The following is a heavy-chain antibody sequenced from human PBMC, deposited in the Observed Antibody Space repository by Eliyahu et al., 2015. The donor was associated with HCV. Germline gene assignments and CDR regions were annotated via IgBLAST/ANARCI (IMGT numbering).Heavy chain of an antibody. Sequence: QVRLRESGPGLVKPSETLSLTCAVSGGSIPTYYGGGPXPPPGTGPEWVGHIYYSGRXNSHPPLRSRVTISVDTSTNQFSLNLTSVTAADTAVYYCASGGGGIAVAGTGGWFDPWGQGTLVTVSS. CDR3: ASGGGGIAVAGTGGWFDP. D-gene: IGHD6-19*01. V-gene: IGHV4-59*01. J-gene: IGHJ5*02. CDR2: IYYSGRX. CDR1: GGSIPTYY.